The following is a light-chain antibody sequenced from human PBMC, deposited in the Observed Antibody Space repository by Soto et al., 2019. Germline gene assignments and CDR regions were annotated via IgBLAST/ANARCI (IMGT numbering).Light chain of an antibody. Sequence: QSALTQPASVSGSPGQSITISCTGTSSDVGSYNLVSWYQQHPGKAPKLMIYEGSKRPSGVSNRFSGSKSGNPASLTISGLQAEYEADYYGSSYARMFYVLGTGTKVTVL. J-gene: IGLJ1*01. CDR2: EGS. CDR1: SSDVGSYNL. V-gene: IGLV2-23*01. CDR3: SSYARMFYV.